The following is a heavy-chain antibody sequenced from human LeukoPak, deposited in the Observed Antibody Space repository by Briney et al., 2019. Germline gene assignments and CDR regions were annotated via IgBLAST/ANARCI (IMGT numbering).Heavy chain of an antibody. CDR3: ARDAYGSGNHPDH. CDR2: INPNSGGT. Sequence: ASVKVSCKASGYTFTGYYIHWVRQAPGQGLEWMGWINPNSGGTKSAQKFQGRVTMTRDTSISTAYMELSRLTFDDTAVYYCARDAYGSGNHPDHWGQGTLVTVSS. J-gene: IGHJ4*02. CDR1: GYTFTGYY. D-gene: IGHD3-10*01. V-gene: IGHV1-2*02.